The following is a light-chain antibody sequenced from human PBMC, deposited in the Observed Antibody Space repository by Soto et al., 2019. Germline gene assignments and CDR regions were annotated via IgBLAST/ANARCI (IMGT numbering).Light chain of an antibody. J-gene: IGKJ2*01. V-gene: IGKV1-39*01. CDR1: QSISVH. CDR3: QQSYITPYT. Sequence: DIQMTPPPSSLSASVGDTVTITCRASQSISVHLNWYQQKPGKVPKLLIYAASNLQSGVPSSFTGSGSETDFALTISSLQPEDFATYYCQQSYITPYTFGQGNKLQIK. CDR2: AAS.